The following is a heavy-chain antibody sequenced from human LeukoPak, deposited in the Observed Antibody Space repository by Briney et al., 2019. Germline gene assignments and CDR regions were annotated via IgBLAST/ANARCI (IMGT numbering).Heavy chain of an antibody. Sequence: SETLALTCAVYGWSFSGYYLSWIRQPPGKGLEWVGEINHSGSTNYNPSLKTRVTISVDTSKNQCSLKLISVTAADPAVYYCARELDSAFDYWGQGTLVTVSS. CDR1: GWSFSGYY. D-gene: IGHD2-2*01. CDR3: ARELDSAFDY. V-gene: IGHV4-34*01. J-gene: IGHJ4*02. CDR2: INHSGST.